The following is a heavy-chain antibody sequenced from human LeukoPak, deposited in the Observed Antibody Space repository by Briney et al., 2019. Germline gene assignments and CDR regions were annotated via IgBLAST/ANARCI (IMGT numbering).Heavy chain of an antibody. J-gene: IGHJ4*02. CDR1: GFTFSSYA. CDR2: ISVSGNT. Sequence: GGSLRLSCAASGFTFSSYAMSWVRQGPGKGLEWVSAISVSGNTYHADSAKGRFTISTDNSKNTLYLQMNSLRAGDAAVYYCAKAPVTTCSGAYCYPFDYWSQGTLVTVSS. V-gene: IGHV3-23*01. D-gene: IGHD2-15*01. CDR3: AKAPVTTCSGAYCYPFDY.